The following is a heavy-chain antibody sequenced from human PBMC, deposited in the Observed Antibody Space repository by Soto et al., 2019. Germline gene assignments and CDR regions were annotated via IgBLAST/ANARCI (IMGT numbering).Heavy chain of an antibody. V-gene: IGHV3-21*01. Sequence: PGGSLRLSCAASGFTFSPYNMNWVRQAPGKGLEWVSSITGSSSDKYYADSVKGRFTISRDNAKNSLYLQMNSLRAEDTAVYYCARASRFWEVRGQGATVTVSS. J-gene: IGHJ6*02. CDR1: GFTFSPYN. CDR3: ARASRFWEV. CDR2: ITGSSSDK. D-gene: IGHD2-2*01.